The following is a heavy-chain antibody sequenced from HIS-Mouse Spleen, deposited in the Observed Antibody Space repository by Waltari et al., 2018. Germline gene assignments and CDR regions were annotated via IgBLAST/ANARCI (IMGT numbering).Heavy chain of an antibody. CDR2: ICYSGST. CDR3: AREIPYSSSWYDWYFDL. Sequence: QLQLQESGPGLVKPSETLSLTCTVSGGSISSSSYYWGWIRQPPGKGLEGIGSICYSGSTYYNPPLKSRVTISVDTSTNQFSLKLSSVTAADTAVYYCAREIPYSSSWYDWYFDLWGRGTLVTVSS. CDR1: GGSISSSSYY. V-gene: IGHV4-39*07. D-gene: IGHD6-13*01. J-gene: IGHJ2*01.